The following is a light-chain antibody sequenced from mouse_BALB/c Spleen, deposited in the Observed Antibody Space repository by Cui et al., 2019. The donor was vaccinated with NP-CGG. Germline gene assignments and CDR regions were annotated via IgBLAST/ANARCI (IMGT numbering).Light chain of an antibody. V-gene: IGLV1*01. Sequence: QAAVTQESAPTTSPGETVTLTCRSSTGPVTTSNYANWVQEKPDHLFTGLIGGTNNRAPGVPARFSGSLIGDKAALTITGAQTEDEAIYFCALWYSNHWVFGGGTKLTVL. CDR1: TGPVTTSNY. J-gene: IGLJ1*01. CDR3: ALWYSNHWV. CDR2: GTN.